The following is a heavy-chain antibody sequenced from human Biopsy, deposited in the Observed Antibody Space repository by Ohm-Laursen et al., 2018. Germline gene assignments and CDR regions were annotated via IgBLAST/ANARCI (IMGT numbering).Heavy chain of an antibody. CDR2: ISSSSDNI. CDR1: GFTLSSYS. V-gene: IGHV3-21*01. D-gene: IGHD3-10*01. CDR3: ARSRGSSGIATIYYYGMDV. Sequence: SLGLSCAASGFTLSSYSMNWVRQTPGKGLEWASTISSSSDNIYYVDPVKSRFTISRDNAKNSLYLQMNSLRAEDTAVYYCARSRGSSGIATIYYYGMDVWGQGTTVTVSS. J-gene: IGHJ6*02.